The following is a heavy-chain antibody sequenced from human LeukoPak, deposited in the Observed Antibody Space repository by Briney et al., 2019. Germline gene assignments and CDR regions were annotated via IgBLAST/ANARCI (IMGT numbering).Heavy chain of an antibody. J-gene: IGHJ5*02. Sequence: SETLSLTCTVSGGSISRSSYYWGWIRQPPGKGLEWIGSIYYSGSIYYNPSLKSRVTISVDTSKNQFSLKLSSVTASDTAVYYCATSPVTTWWFDPWGQGTLVTVSS. V-gene: IGHV4-39*01. CDR1: GGSISRSSYY. CDR3: ATSPVTTWWFDP. CDR2: IYYSGSI. D-gene: IGHD4-17*01.